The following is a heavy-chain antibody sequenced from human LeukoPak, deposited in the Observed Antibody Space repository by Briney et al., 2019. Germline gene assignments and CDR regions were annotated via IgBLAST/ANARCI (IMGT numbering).Heavy chain of an antibody. V-gene: IGHV1-69*05. D-gene: IGHD5-24*01. CDR2: IIPIFGTA. Sequence: SVKVSCKASGGTFSSYAISWVRQAPGQGLELMGRIIPIFGTANYAQKFQGRVTITTDESTSTAYMELSSLRSEDTAVYYCARGQRWIQLPRYYYYMDVWGKGTTLTVSS. CDR3: ARGQRWIQLPRYYYYMDV. J-gene: IGHJ6*03. CDR1: GGTFSSYA.